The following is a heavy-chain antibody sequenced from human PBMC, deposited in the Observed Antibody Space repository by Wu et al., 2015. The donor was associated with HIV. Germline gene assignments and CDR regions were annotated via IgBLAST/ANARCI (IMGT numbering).Heavy chain of an antibody. V-gene: IGHV1-46*02. J-gene: IGHJ4*02. CDR3: ARAWGGATTSTT. Sequence: QVQLVQSGAEVKKPGASVKVSCKASGHTFNSFYMHWVRQAPGQGLEWMGIINPSGGSTSYAQKFQGRVTMTRDTSTSTVYMXLSSLRSEDTAVYYCARAWGGATTSTTWGQGTLVHRLL. CDR2: INPSGGST. CDR1: GHTFNSFY. D-gene: IGHD1-26*01.